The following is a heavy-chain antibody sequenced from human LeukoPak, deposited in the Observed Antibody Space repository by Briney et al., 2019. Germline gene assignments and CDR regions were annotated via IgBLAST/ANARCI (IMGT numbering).Heavy chain of an antibody. CDR3: ARGPPFAAALHWFDP. D-gene: IGHD2-15*01. V-gene: IGHV4-31*03. CDR2: IYYSGST. Sequence: SETLSLTCTVSGGSISSGGYYWSWIRQHPGKGLEWIGYIYYSGSTYYNPSLKSRVTISVDTSKNQFSLKLSSVTAADTAVYYCARGPPFAAALHWFDPWGRGTLVTVSS. CDR1: GGSISSGGYY. J-gene: IGHJ5*02.